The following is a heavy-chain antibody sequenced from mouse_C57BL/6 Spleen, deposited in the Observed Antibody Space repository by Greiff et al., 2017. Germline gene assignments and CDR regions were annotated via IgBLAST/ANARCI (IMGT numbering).Heavy chain of an antibody. CDR1: GYTFTDYN. Sequence: EVKLQESGPELVKPGASVKIPCKASGYTFTDYNMDWVKQSHGKSLEWIGDINPNNGGTIYNQKFKGKATLTVDKSSSTAYMELRSLTSEDTAVYYCARAYYYGSSYEYFDVWGTGTTVTGAS. V-gene: IGHV1-18*01. CDR3: ARAYYYGSSYEYFDV. J-gene: IGHJ1*03. D-gene: IGHD1-1*01. CDR2: INPNNGGT.